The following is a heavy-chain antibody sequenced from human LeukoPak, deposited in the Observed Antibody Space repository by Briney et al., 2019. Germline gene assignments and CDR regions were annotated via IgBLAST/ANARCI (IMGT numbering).Heavy chain of an antibody. J-gene: IGHJ5*02. V-gene: IGHV4-31*03. Sequence: SETLSLTCTVSGGSISSSSYYWGWIRQHPGKGLEWIGYIYYSGSTYYNPSLKSRVTISVDTSKNQFSLKLSSVTAADTAVYYCARDTYYYDSSGYTNWFDPWGQGTLVTVSS. CDR1: GGSISSSSYY. D-gene: IGHD3-22*01. CDR3: ARDTYYYDSSGYTNWFDP. CDR2: IYYSGST.